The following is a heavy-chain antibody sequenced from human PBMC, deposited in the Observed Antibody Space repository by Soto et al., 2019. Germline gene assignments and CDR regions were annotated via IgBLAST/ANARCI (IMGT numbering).Heavy chain of an antibody. J-gene: IGHJ4*02. CDR3: ATVGSITAAGTPFDY. CDR1: DLAFSNTW. V-gene: IGHV3-15*07. CDR2: IKSKVDGGAT. D-gene: IGHD6-13*01. Sequence: GGSLRLSCVASDLAFSNTWMNWVRQAPGKGLEWVSRIKSKVDGGATDYAAPVKGRFTISRDDLESTVFLQMNSLKAEDTALYYCATVGSITAAGTPFDYWGRGTLVTVSS.